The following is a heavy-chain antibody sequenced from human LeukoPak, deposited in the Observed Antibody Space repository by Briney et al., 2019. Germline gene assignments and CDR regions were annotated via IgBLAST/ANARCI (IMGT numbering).Heavy chain of an antibody. CDR2: ISAYNGNT. V-gene: IGHV1-18*01. CDR3: ARGTNPSGSYFSSDY. J-gene: IGHJ4*02. Sequence: ASVKVSCKASGYTFTSYGIIWVRQAPGQGLEWMGWISAYNGNTNYAQKLQGRVTMTTDTSTSTAYMELRSLRSDDTAVYYCARGTNPSGSYFSSDYWGQGTLVTVSS. D-gene: IGHD1-26*01. CDR1: GYTFTSYG.